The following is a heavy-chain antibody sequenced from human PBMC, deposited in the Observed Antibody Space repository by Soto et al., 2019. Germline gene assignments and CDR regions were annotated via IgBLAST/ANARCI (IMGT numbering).Heavy chain of an antibody. CDR1: GGDLSNSG. V-gene: IGHV1-69*04. Sequence: QVNLVQSGTEMKKPGSSVMVSCKVSGGDLSNSGISWVRQAPGQGLEWMGGIFPLLAMVDYSQKFQGRVTNSAAESTNPASMDLGSLRSAATALYYCAKDDGAGFKSWGQGTLIIVSS. CDR3: AKDDGAGFKS. CDR2: IFPLLAMV. D-gene: IGHD1-26*01. J-gene: IGHJ4*02.